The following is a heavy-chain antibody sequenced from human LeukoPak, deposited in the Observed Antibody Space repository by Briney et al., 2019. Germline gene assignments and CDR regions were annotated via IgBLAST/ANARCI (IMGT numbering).Heavy chain of an antibody. CDR1: GGSFSGYY. V-gene: IGHV4-31*11. D-gene: IGHD2-21*02. CDR2: IYYSGST. CDR3: AREFCAGDCYHPMRWFDP. J-gene: IGHJ5*02. Sequence: SETLSLTCAVYGGSFSGYYWSWIRQHPGKGLEWIEYIYYSGSTYYTPSLKRRVTISVDTSKNQFSLKLSSVTAADTAMYYCAREFCAGDCYHPMRWFDPWGQGTLVTVSS.